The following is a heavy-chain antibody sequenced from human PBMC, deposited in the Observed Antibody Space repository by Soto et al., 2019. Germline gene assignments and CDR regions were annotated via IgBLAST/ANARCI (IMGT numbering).Heavy chain of an antibody. CDR1: GFTFRDYY. J-gene: IGHJ6*02. Sequence: PGGSLRLACAASGFTFRDYYMSWIRQAPGKGLEWVSYISSSSSYTNYADSVKGRFTISRDNAKNSLYLQMNSLRAEDTAVYYCEIEWGCTSNSCYRSSGYFSYFYYGMDVWGQVTTVT. CDR3: EIEWGCTSNSCYRSSGYFSYFYYGMDV. V-gene: IGHV3-11*06. D-gene: IGHD2-2*01. CDR2: ISSSSSYT.